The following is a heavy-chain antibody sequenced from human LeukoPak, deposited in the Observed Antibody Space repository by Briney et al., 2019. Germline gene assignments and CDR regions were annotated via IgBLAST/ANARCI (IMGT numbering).Heavy chain of an antibody. CDR1: GFTFSDYY. V-gene: IGHV3-11*06. CDR3: ARDRGSYYGGILVY. D-gene: IGHD1-26*01. J-gene: IGHJ4*02. Sequence: GGSPRLSCAASGFTFSDYYMSWIRQAPGKGLEWVSYIRSGSSYTNYADSVKGRFTISRDNAKNSLYLQMHSLRAEDTAVYYCARDRGSYYGGILVYWGQGTLVTVSS. CDR2: IRSGSSYT.